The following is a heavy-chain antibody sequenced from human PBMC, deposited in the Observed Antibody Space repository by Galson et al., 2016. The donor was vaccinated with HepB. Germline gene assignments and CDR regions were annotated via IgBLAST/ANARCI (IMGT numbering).Heavy chain of an antibody. CDR1: GFTFSSYG. J-gene: IGHJ3*02. V-gene: IGHV3-23*01. Sequence: SLRLSCAASGFTFSSYGMSWVRQAPGKGLEGVSGITGSGGSTYYADSVKGRFTISRDNSKNTLYLQMNSLRAEDTAVYYCAKPHIAVAGHGGLAFNMGGQGTMVTVSS. D-gene: IGHD6-19*01. CDR3: AKPHIAVAGHGGLAFNM. CDR2: ITGSGGST.